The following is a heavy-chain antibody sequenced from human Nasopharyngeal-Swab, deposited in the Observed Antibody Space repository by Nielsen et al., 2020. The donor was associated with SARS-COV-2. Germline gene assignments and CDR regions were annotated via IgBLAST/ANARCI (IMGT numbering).Heavy chain of an antibody. CDR3: AGGYSSGWDYYYYYYMDV. Sequence: SETLSLTCTVSGGSISSYYWSWIRQPPGKGLEWIGYIYYSGSTNYNPSLKSRVTISVDTSKNQFSLKLSSVTAADTAVYYCAGGYSSGWDYYYYYYMDVWGKGTTVTVSS. J-gene: IGHJ6*03. D-gene: IGHD6-19*01. CDR1: GGSISSYY. CDR2: IYYSGST. V-gene: IGHV4-59*01.